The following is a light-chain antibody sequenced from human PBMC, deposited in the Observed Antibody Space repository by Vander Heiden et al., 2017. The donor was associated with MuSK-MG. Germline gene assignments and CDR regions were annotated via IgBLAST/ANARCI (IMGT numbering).Light chain of an antibody. CDR3: QQEDNLPFT. CDR1: QDISNY. Sequence: DIQMTQSPSSLSASVGDRFTITCQASQDISNYLNWYQQKPGKAPKLLIYDASNLETGVPSRFSGSGSGTDFTFTISSLQPEDFATYYCQQEDNLPFTFGQGTKLDIK. V-gene: IGKV1-33*01. CDR2: DAS. J-gene: IGKJ2*01.